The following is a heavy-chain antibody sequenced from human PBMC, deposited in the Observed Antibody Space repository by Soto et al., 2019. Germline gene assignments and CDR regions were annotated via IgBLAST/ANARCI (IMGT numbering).Heavy chain of an antibody. CDR2: IIPIFGTA. V-gene: IGHV1-69*06. J-gene: IGHJ4*02. CDR1: GGTFSSYA. D-gene: IGHD6-13*01. Sequence: ASVKVSCKASGGTFSSYAISWVRQAPGQGLEWMGGIIPIFGTANYAQKFQGRVTITADKSTSTAYMELSSLRSEGTAVYYCARFEKRYSSSFGYWGQGTLVTVSS. CDR3: ARFEKRYSSSFGY.